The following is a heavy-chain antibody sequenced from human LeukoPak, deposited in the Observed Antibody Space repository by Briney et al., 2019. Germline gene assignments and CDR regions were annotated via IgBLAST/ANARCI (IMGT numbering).Heavy chain of an antibody. CDR1: GGSISSYY. CDR2: IYYSGST. CDR3: ARAYYYGSGSYYNLNWFDP. D-gene: IGHD3-10*01. Sequence: SETLSLTCTVSGGSISSYYWSWIRQPPGKGLEWIGYIYYSGSTNYNPSLKSRVTISVDTSKNQFSLKLSSVTAADTAVYYCARAYYYGSGSYYNLNWFDPWGQGTLVTVPS. V-gene: IGHV4-59*01. J-gene: IGHJ5*02.